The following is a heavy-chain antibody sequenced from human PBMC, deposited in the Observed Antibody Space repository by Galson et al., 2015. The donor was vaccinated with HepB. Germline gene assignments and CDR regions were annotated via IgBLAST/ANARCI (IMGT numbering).Heavy chain of an antibody. J-gene: IGHJ3*02. CDR3: ALDPLGLTGTIVAFDI. CDR1: GGTFSSYA. Sequence: SVKVSCRASGGTFSSYAISWVRQAPGQGLEWMGRIIPILGIANYAQKFQGRVTITADKSTSTAYMELSSLRSEDTAVYYCALDPLGLTGTIVAFDIWGQGTMVTVSS. CDR2: IIPILGIA. D-gene: IGHD1-7*01. V-gene: IGHV1-69*04.